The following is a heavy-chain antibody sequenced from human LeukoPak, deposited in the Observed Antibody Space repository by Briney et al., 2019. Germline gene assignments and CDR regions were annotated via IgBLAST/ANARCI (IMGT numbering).Heavy chain of an antibody. CDR1: GFTFSNYG. Sequence: GGSLRLSCAASGFTFSNYGMTWVRQAPGRGLEWVSGISNGGTNTYYTDSVKGRFTISRDSSRNTLYLQMNSLRADDTARYYCAKDFVYGSRFPRPLDYWGQGTLVTVSS. CDR2: ISNGGTNT. D-gene: IGHD3-3*01. CDR3: AKDFVYGSRFPRPLDY. J-gene: IGHJ4*02. V-gene: IGHV3-23*01.